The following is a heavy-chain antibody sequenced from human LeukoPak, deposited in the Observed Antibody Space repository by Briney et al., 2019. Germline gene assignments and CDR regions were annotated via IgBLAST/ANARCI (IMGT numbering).Heavy chain of an antibody. D-gene: IGHD3-10*01. CDR2: IKQDGSEK. V-gene: IGHV3-7*01. CDR1: GFTFSSYW. Sequence: GGSLRFSCAASGFTFSSYWMSWVRQAPGKGLEWVANIKQDGSEKYYVDSVKGRFTISRDNAKNSLYLQMNSLRAEDTAVYYCARARSGSYLYYYYYYMDVWGKGTTVTISS. CDR3: ARARSGSYLYYYYYYMDV. J-gene: IGHJ6*03.